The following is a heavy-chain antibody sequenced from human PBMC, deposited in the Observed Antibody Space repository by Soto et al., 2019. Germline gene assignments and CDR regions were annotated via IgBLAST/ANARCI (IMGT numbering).Heavy chain of an antibody. CDR3: AHGSGWLSDY. D-gene: IGHD6-19*01. Sequence: QITLKESGPPLLKPTQTLTLTCTFSGFSLSSFAVGVNCIRQPPGTDPEWLALIYWNDDNHYSPPLRNRLTVTKQTSKNQVVLTMTNVNPVDTATYYCAHGSGWLSDYWCQGTLVTVSS. CDR1: GFSLSSFAVG. V-gene: IGHV2-5*01. CDR2: IYWNDDN. J-gene: IGHJ4*02.